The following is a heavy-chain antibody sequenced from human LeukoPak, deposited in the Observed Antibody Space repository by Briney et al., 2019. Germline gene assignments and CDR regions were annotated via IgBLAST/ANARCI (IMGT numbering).Heavy chain of an antibody. D-gene: IGHD3-10*01. CDR1: GGSISSYY. CDR3: ARLRVRGVTLDPSAFDI. CDR2: IYYSGST. V-gene: IGHV4-59*08. J-gene: IGHJ3*02. Sequence: SETLSLTCTVSGGSISSYYWSWIRQPPGKGLEWIGYIYYSGSTNYNPSLKSRVTISVDTSKNQFSLKLSSVTAADTAVYYCARLRVRGVTLDPSAFDIWGQGTMVTVSS.